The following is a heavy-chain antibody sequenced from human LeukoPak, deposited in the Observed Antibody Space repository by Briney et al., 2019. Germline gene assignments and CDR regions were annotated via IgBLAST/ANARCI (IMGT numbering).Heavy chain of an antibody. D-gene: IGHD1-26*01. CDR1: GFTFSSYA. CDR3: AKLKGDSGSYLHYYFDY. J-gene: IGHJ4*02. CDR2: ISGDGGIT. Sequence: PGGSLRLSCAASGFTFSSYAMSWVRQAPGKGLEWVSTISGDGGITYYADSVEGRFTISRDNSKNTLYLQMNSLKTEDTAVYYCAKLKGDSGSYLHYYFDYWGQGTLVTVSS. V-gene: IGHV3-23*01.